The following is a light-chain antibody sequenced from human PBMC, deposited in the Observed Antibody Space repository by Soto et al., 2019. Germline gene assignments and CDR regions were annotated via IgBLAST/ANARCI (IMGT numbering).Light chain of an antibody. CDR3: QEYLQWPPVT. V-gene: IGKV3-15*01. Sequence: EIVVTQSPSSLSASPGERVTLSCRASQCVSSSLAWYQQRPGQVPRLLIYDTSTKAHGIAPRFSGSGSGTAFSPPISTLQSEDFAVYYCQEYLQWPPVTFGEGTTVDMK. CDR1: QCVSSS. CDR2: DTS. J-gene: IGKJ1*01.